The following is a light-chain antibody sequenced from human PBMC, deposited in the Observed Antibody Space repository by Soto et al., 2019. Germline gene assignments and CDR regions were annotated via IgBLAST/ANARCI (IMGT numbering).Light chain of an antibody. V-gene: IGLV7-43*01. CDR1: TGAVTSVSY. J-gene: IGLJ3*02. Sequence: QTVVTQEPSLTVSPGGTVTLTCASSTGAVTSVSYPNWVQQKPGQAPRALIYSTSNSHSWTPARFSGSLLGGKAALTLSGVQPEDEAVYYCLLYFGSAQVFGGVTKVTVL. CDR2: STS. CDR3: LLYFGSAQV.